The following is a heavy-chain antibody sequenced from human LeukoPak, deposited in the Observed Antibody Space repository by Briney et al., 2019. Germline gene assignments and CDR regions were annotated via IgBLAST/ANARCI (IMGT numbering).Heavy chain of an antibody. CDR2: INPNSGGT. J-gene: IGHJ4*02. CDR3: ARGGPNYCSGGSCYPQY. D-gene: IGHD2-15*01. Sequence: ASVKVSCNASGYTFTGYYMHWVRQAPGQGLEWMGWINPNSGGTNYAQKFQGRVTMTRDTSISTAYMELSRLRSDDTAVYYCARGGPNYCSGGSCYPQYWGQGTLVTVSS. V-gene: IGHV1-2*02. CDR1: GYTFTGYY.